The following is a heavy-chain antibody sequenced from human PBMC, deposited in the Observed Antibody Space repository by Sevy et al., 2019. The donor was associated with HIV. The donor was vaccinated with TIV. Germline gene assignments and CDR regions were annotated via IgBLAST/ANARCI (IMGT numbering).Heavy chain of an antibody. CDR1: GFNFSSYG. CDR2: IWYDGSNK. V-gene: IGHV3-33*01. CDR3: ARSGTVYGSGPHPGG. Sequence: GGSLRLSCAASGFNFSSYGMHWVRQAPGKGLEWVAVIWYDGSNKYYADSVKGRFTISRDNSKNTLYLQMNSLRAEDTAVYYCARSGTVYGSGPHPGGWGQGALVTVSS. D-gene: IGHD3-10*01. J-gene: IGHJ4*02.